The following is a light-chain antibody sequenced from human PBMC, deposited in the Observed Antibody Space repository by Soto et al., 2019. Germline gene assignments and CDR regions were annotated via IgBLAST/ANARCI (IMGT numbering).Light chain of an antibody. CDR2: EVS. Sequence: QSALTQPASVSGSPGQSITISCTGSRSDVGGYKYVSWYQQHPGKAPKLMIFEVSNRPSGVSNRFSGSKSGNTASLTISGLQAEDEGDYYCCSYTGGTTLVCGGGTTLTVL. J-gene: IGLJ2*01. CDR1: RSDVGGYKY. CDR3: CSYTGGTTLV. V-gene: IGLV2-14*01.